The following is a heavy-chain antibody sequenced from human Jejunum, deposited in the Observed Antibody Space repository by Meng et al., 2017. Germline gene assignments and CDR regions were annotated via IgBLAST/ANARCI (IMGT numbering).Heavy chain of an antibody. Sequence: VQVLVNPSWTLSLTCEVSGRSISSTRWWDWLRQPPGKWLEWIGEIYHSGRSNFIPSLKSRVSISLDGSKNQFSLTLNSVTAADTAVYYCARGVGDIRFGFDYWGQGILVTVSS. CDR2: IYHSGRS. CDR1: GRSISSTRW. D-gene: IGHD3-16*01. J-gene: IGHJ4*02. V-gene: IGHV4-4*02. CDR3: ARGVGDIRFGFDY.